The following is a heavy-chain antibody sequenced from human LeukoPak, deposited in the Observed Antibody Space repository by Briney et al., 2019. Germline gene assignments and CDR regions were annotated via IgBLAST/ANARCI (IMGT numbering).Heavy chain of an antibody. Sequence: GGSLRLSCAASGFTFSSYGMYWVRQAPGKGLEWVTFIRYHGSAQYYADSVKGRFTISRDNSKSTLYLQMNSLRPEDTAVYYCAKDRWLQGYFDYWGQGTLVTVSS. D-gene: IGHD5-24*01. CDR1: GFTFSSYG. V-gene: IGHV3-30*02. CDR2: IRYHGSAQ. J-gene: IGHJ4*02. CDR3: AKDRWLQGYFDY.